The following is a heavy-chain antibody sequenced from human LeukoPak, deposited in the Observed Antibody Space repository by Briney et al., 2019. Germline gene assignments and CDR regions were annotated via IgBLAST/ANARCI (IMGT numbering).Heavy chain of an antibody. Sequence: ASVKVSCKASGYTFASYAMNWVRQAPGQGLEWMGWINTNTGNPAYAQGFTGRFVFSLDTSVSMTCLQISSLKAEDTAVYYCARTLTVPTNMDVWGKGTTVTVSS. J-gene: IGHJ6*04. D-gene: IGHD4-17*01. CDR3: ARTLTVPTNMDV. V-gene: IGHV7-4-1*04. CDR2: INTNTGNP. CDR1: GYTFASYA.